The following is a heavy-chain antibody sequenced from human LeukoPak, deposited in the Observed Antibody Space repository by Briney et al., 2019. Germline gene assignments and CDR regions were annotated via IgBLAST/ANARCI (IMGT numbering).Heavy chain of an antibody. CDR1: NGSISSDTYF. CDR3: AKGAGPPWFDP. D-gene: IGHD6-19*01. V-gene: IGHV4-61*02. J-gene: IGHJ5*02. Sequence: PSQTLSLTCTVSNGSISSDTYFWSWIRQPAGKVLEWIGRMSSSGISTYSPSLKSRVTISIDTSRKQFSMNLNSVTAADTAVYYCAKGAGPPWFDPWGQGTLVTVSS. CDR2: MSSSGIS.